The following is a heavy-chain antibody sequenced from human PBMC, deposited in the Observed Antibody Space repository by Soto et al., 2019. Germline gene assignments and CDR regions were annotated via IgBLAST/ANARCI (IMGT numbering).Heavy chain of an antibody. D-gene: IGHD5-12*01. Sequence: GGSLRLSCAASGFTFDDYTMHWVRQAPGKGLEWVSLISWDGGSTYYADSVKGRFTISRDNSKNSLYLQMNSLRTEDTALYYCASSFPIPAWHYGMDVWGQGTTVTVSS. CDR2: ISWDGGST. CDR1: GFTFDDYT. CDR3: ASSFPIPAWHYGMDV. J-gene: IGHJ6*02. V-gene: IGHV3-43*01.